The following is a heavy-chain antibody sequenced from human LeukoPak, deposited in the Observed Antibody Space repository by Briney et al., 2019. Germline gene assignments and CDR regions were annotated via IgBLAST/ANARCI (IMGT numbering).Heavy chain of an antibody. CDR3: AKDLAYSSWYGETGGFDY. Sequence: PGGSLRLSCAASGFTVSSNYMSWVRQAPGKGLEWVSVIYSGGSTYYADSVKGRFTISRDNSKNTLYLQMNSLRAEDTAVYYCAKDLAYSSWYGETGGFDYWGQGTLVTVSS. V-gene: IGHV3-53*01. D-gene: IGHD6-13*01. J-gene: IGHJ4*02. CDR2: IYSGGST. CDR1: GFTVSSNY.